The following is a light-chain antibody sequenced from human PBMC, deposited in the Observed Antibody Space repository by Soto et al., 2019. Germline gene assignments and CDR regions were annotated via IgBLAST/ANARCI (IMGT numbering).Light chain of an antibody. CDR1: QSVSSN. CDR3: QQYNNGPLT. Sequence: EIVMTQSPATLSVSPGERATLSCRASQSVSSNLAWYQQKPGQAPRLLIYGASTRATGIPARFSGSGSGTEFTLSISSLQSEDFGVYYCQQYNNGPLTFGGGTNVEIK. CDR2: GAS. V-gene: IGKV3-15*01. J-gene: IGKJ4*01.